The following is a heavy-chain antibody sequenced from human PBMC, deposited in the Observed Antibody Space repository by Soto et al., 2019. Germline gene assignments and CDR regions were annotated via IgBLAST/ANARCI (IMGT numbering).Heavy chain of an antibody. CDR2: TYYRSKWYN. CDR3: AREGGAYCSGGSCNRDTKAFDI. J-gene: IGHJ3*02. Sequence: SQTLSLTCAISGDSVSSNSAAWNWIRQSPSRGLEWLGRTYYRSKWYNDYAVSVKSRITINPDTSKNQFSLQLNSVTPEDTAVYYCAREGGAYCSGGSCNRDTKAFDIWGQGTMVTVS. D-gene: IGHD2-15*01. V-gene: IGHV6-1*01. CDR1: GDSVSSNSAA.